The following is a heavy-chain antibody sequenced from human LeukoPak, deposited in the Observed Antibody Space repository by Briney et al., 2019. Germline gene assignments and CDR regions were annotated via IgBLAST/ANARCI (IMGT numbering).Heavy chain of an antibody. Sequence: GGSLILSCAASGFTFSSYGMHWVRQAPGKGLEWVAVIWYDGSIKYYADSVKGRFTISKDNSKNTLYLQMNSLRAEDTAIYYCAKADEMNMDYWGQGTLVTVSS. J-gene: IGHJ4*02. CDR1: GFTFSSYG. D-gene: IGHD2/OR15-2a*01. CDR2: IWYDGSIK. CDR3: AKADEMNMDY. V-gene: IGHV3-33*06.